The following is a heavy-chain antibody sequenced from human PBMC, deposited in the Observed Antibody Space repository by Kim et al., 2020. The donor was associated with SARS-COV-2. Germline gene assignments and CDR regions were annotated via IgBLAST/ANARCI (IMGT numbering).Heavy chain of an antibody. Sequence: SETLSLTCAVYGGSFSGYYWSWIRQPPGKGLEWIGDINHSGRTNYNPSLKSRVTISVDTSKNQFSLKLTSVTAADTAVYFCARRMLIIPAGGRCYSDLWG. J-gene: IGHJ2*01. CDR3: ARRMLIIPAGGRCYSDL. V-gene: IGHV4-34*01. CDR1: GGSFSGYY. D-gene: IGHD3-3*01. CDR2: INHSGRT.